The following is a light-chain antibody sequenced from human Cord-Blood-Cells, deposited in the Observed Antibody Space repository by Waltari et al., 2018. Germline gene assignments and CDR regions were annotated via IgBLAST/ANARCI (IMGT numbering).Light chain of an antibody. J-gene: IGKJ4*01. Sequence: DIVMTQSPATLSVSPGERSTLSCRASQRVSSNLAWYQQKPGQAPRLPIYGASTRSTGIPARFSGSGSGTEFTRTISSLQSEDFAVYYCQQYNNWPEALTFGGGTKVEIK. V-gene: IGKV3-15*01. CDR3: QQYNNWPEALT. CDR2: GAS. CDR1: QRVSSN.